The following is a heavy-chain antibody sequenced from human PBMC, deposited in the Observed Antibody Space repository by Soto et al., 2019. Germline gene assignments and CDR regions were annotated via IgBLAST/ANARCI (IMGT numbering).Heavy chain of an antibody. CDR1: GLTFSSYG. Sequence: GGSLRLSCAASGLTFSSYGMHWVHQAPGRGLEWVAVVWYDGNKKYYADSVKGRFTVSRDNSKNTLYVQMTSLRAEDTAVYYCARGLHSLFDYWGQGTLVTVSS. V-gene: IGHV3-33*01. J-gene: IGHJ4*02. D-gene: IGHD2-21*01. CDR3: ARGLHSLFDY. CDR2: VWYDGNKK.